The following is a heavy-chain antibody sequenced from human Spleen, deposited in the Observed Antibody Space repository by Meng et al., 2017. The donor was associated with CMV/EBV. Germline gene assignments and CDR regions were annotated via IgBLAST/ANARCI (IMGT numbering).Heavy chain of an antibody. CDR1: GYTLISYY. Sequence: GYTLISYYIHWVRQAPGQGLEWMAMINPSGGSTTFAHKFQGRLTMTTDTSTSTAHMELSNLRSDDTAVYYCARDQISVSGLSYYFDFWGQGTLVTVSS. D-gene: IGHD6-19*01. CDR2: INPSGGST. J-gene: IGHJ4*02. V-gene: IGHV1-46*01. CDR3: ARDQISVSGLSYYFDF.